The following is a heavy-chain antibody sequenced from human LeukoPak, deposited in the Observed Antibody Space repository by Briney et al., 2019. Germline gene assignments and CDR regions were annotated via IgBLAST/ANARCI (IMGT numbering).Heavy chain of an antibody. CDR3: AKDPRHYYGSGSAWVRSLTY. CDR2: ISGSGGST. V-gene: IGHV3-23*01. D-gene: IGHD3-10*01. J-gene: IGHJ4*02. CDR1: GFTFSSYA. Sequence: GGSLRLSCAASGFTFSSYAMSWVRQAPGKGLEWVSAISGSGGSTYYADSVKGRFTISRDNSKNTLYLQMNSLRAEDTAVYYCAKDPRHYYGSGSAWVRSLTYWGQGTLVTVSS.